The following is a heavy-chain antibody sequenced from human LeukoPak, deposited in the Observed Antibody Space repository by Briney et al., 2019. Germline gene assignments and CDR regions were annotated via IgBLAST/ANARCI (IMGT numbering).Heavy chain of an antibody. CDR1: GFTFTSFA. D-gene: IGHD6-13*01. V-gene: IGHV3-23*01. CDR3: AKRFSWIDY. Sequence: PGRSLRLSCEASGFTFTSFAMSWIRQAPGKGLEWVSSITDNGGTTYYADSVKGRFTISRDNYKSTVYLQMNSLRAEDTAVYYCAKRFSWIDYWGQGTLLTVSS. J-gene: IGHJ4*02. CDR2: ITDNGGTT.